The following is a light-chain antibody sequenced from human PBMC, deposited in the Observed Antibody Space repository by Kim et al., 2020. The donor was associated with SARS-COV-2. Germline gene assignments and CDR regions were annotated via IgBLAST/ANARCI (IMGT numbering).Light chain of an antibody. V-gene: IGLV3-19*01. J-gene: IGLJ2*01. CDR2: GKN. Sequence: VAVGKTSSITHRGGSLRSYYAAWHQQKPGQAPIVVIYGKNNRPSGIPDRFSGSSSGNTAFLTITGTQAGDEADYYCDSRDNNDHVVFGGGTQLTVL. CDR3: DSRDNNDHVV. CDR1: SLRSYY.